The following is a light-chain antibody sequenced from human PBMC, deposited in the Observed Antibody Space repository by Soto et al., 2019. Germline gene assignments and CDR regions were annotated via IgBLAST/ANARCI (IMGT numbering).Light chain of an antibody. CDR1: QSVSSSY. CDR3: HQYGISPPVT. V-gene: IGKV3-20*01. J-gene: IGKJ5*01. CDR2: GAS. Sequence: EIVLTQSPGPLSLSPGERATLSCRASQSVSSSYLAWYQQKPGQAPRLLIYGASSRATGIPDRFSGSGSGADFTLTISRLEPEDFAVYYCHQYGISPPVTFGQGTRLEIK.